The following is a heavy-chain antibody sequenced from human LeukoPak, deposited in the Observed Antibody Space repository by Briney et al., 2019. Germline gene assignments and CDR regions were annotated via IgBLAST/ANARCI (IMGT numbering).Heavy chain of an antibody. CDR2: IYPGDSDT. J-gene: IGHJ3*02. V-gene: IGHV5-51*01. CDR3: ARSLPPKGAFDI. Sequence: GESLKISCKGSGYSFTSYWIGWVRRMPGKGLEWMGIIYPGDSDTRYSPSFQGHVTISADKSISTAFLQWSSLKASDTAMYYCARSLPPKGAFDIWGQGTMGTVSS. CDR1: GYSFTSYW. D-gene: IGHD1-26*01.